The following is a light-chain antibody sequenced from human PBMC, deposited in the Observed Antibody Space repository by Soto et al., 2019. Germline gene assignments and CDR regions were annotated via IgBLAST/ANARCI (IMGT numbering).Light chain of an antibody. V-gene: IGKV3-15*01. CDR1: QSVRSK. Sequence: IMMSQSAATLSVSPGERATLSCRASQSVRSKVAWYQQKPGQAPSLVIYDTYIRATGIPARFSGSGFGTEFTLTISSLQPEDFAVYYCEQYNNWFSTTFGQGTLLEI. CDR2: DTY. CDR3: EQYNNWFSTT. J-gene: IGKJ5*01.